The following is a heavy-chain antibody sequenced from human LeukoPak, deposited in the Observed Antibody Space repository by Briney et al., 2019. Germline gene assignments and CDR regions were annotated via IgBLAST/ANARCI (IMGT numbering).Heavy chain of an antibody. CDR2: IYYSGST. V-gene: IGHV4-39*01. J-gene: IGHJ4*02. CDR1: GGSIGSSSYY. D-gene: IGHD6-19*01. Sequence: SETLSLTCTVSGGSIGSSSYYWGWIRQPPGKGLEWIGSIYYSGSTYYNPSLKSRVTISVDTSKNQFSLKLSSVTAADTAVYYCARRQWLPPGYFDYWGQGTLVTVSS. CDR3: ARRQWLPPGYFDY.